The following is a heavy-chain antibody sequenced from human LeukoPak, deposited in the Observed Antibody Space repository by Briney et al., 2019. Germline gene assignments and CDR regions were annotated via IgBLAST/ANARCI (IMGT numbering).Heavy chain of an antibody. D-gene: IGHD3-10*02. V-gene: IGHV3-23*01. CDR1: GFTFSSYA. J-gene: IGHJ4*02. CDR2: IRGSGGST. Sequence: GGSLRLSCAASGFTFSSYAMSWVRHAPGKGPEWVSGIRGSGGSTYYADSVKGRFTISRDNSKNTLYLQMNSLGAEDTAVYYCAKSACSGTYLLDDWGQGTLVTVSS. CDR3: AKSACSGTYLLDD.